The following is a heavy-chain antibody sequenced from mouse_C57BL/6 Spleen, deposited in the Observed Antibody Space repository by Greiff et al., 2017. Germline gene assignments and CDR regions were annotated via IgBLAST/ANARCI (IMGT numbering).Heavy chain of an antibody. D-gene: IGHD2-10*02. CDR2: ISSGSSTI. J-gene: IGHJ2*01. Sequence: VQLVESGGGLVKPGGSLKLSCAASGFTFSDYGMHWVRQAPEQGLEWVAYISSGSSTIYYADTVKGRFPISRDNAKNTLFLQMTSLRSGDKAMYYCARKGYGTFDYWGQGTTLTVSS. CDR1: GFTFSDYG. V-gene: IGHV5-17*01. CDR3: ARKGYGTFDY.